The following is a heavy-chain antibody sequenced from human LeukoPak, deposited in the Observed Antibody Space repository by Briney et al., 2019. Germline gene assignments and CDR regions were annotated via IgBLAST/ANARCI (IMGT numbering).Heavy chain of an antibody. CDR2: ISAYNGNT. CDR1: GYTFTSYG. Sequence: ASVKVSCKASGYTFTSYGISWVRQAPGQGLEWMGWISAYNGNTNYARKLQGRVTMTTDTSTSTAYMELRSLGSDDTAVYYCARAGYCSGGSCPNWFDPWGQGTLVTVSS. CDR3: ARAGYCSGGSCPNWFDP. D-gene: IGHD2-15*01. V-gene: IGHV1-18*01. J-gene: IGHJ5*02.